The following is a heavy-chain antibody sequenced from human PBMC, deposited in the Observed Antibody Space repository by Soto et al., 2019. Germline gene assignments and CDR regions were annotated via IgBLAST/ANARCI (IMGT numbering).Heavy chain of an antibody. CDR1: GGSFSGYY. V-gene: IGHV4-34*01. CDR3: ARGGRYSYGHFDY. CDR2: INHSGST. Sequence: QVQLQQWGAGLLKPSETLSLTCAVYGGSFSGYYWSWIRQPPGKGLEWIGEINHSGSTNYNPSLKSRATISEDPSKHQFSLKLSAVPAAATAVYYCARGGRYSYGHFDYWGQGTLVTVSS. D-gene: IGHD5-18*01. J-gene: IGHJ4*02.